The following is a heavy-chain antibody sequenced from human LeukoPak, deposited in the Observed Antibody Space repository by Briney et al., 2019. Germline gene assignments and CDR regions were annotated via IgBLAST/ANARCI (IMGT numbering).Heavy chain of an antibody. V-gene: IGHV3-48*01. J-gene: IGHJ5*02. CDR3: ARVMSAIFGVVRYNWFDP. D-gene: IGHD3-3*01. Sequence: GGSLRLSCAASGFTFSSYSMNWVRQAPGKGLEWVSYISSSSSTIYYADSVKGRFTISRDNAKNSLYLQMNSLIAEDTAVYYCARVMSAIFGVVRYNWFDPWGQGTLVTVSS. CDR1: GFTFSSYS. CDR2: ISSSSSTI.